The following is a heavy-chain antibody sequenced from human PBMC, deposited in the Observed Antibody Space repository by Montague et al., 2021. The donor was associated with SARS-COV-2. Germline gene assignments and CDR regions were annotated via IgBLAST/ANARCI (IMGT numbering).Heavy chain of an antibody. Sequence: TLSLTCTVSGGSISSGSYYWSWIRQPAGKGLEWIGRIYTSGTTDYSFSLESRVTISVDTSKSQFSLKLTSVTAADTAVYYCARAHSGSWAHLDNWGQGSLVTVSS. J-gene: IGHJ4*02. CDR3: ARAHSGSWAHLDN. V-gene: IGHV4-61*02. CDR1: GGSISSGSYY. D-gene: IGHD5-12*01. CDR2: IYTSGTT.